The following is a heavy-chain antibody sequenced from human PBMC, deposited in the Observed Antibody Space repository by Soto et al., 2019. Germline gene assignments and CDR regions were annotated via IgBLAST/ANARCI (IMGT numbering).Heavy chain of an antibody. V-gene: IGHV4-4*02. Sequence: SETLSLTCAVSGGSISSSNWWSWVRQPPGKGLDWIGEIHRSGTANYNPSLKSRVSISVDISKNQLSLEVSSLTAADTAVYYCARIPAAGYVDDWGQGTLVTVS. D-gene: IGHD6-13*01. CDR3: ARIPAAGYVDD. CDR1: GGSISSSNW. CDR2: IHRSGTA. J-gene: IGHJ4*02.